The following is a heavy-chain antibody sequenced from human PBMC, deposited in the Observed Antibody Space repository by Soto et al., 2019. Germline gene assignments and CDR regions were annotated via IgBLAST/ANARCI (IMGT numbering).Heavy chain of an antibody. J-gene: IGHJ4*02. V-gene: IGHV1-46*01. CDR1: GYTFTSYY. CDR2: INPSGGNT. CDR3: ASSIQWRRDY. D-gene: IGHD5-12*01. Sequence: ASVKVSCKASGYTFTSYYMHWVRQAPGQGLEWMGIINPSGGNTKYSQKFQGRVTITRDTSASTAYMELSSLRSEDTAVYYCASSIQWRRDYWGQGTLVTVSS.